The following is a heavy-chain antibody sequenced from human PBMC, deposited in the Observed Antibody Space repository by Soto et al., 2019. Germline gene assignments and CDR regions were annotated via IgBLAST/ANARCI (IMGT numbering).Heavy chain of an antibody. CDR2: ISYDGSNK. Sequence: QVQLVESGGGVVQPGRSLRLSCAASGFTFSSYAMHWVRQAPGKGLVWVAVISYDGSNKYYADSVKGRFTISRDNSKNTLYLQMNSLRAEDTAVYYCARDHPTVTTEGSWFDPWGQGTLVTVSS. J-gene: IGHJ5*02. D-gene: IGHD4-17*01. V-gene: IGHV3-30-3*01. CDR1: GFTFSSYA. CDR3: ARDHPTVTTEGSWFDP.